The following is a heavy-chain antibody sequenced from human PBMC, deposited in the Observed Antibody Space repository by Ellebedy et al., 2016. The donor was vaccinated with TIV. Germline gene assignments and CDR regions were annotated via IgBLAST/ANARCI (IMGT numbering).Heavy chain of an antibody. CDR2: IVPIFARA. Sequence: AASVKVSCKASGGTFSNHAISWVRQAPGHGLEWMGGIVPIFARANYAQRFQGRVTITADKSTSTAYMELSSLRAEDTAMYYCAIRGDSSGYMHLYHYYGMDVWGQGTTVTVSS. J-gene: IGHJ6*02. CDR3: AIRGDSSGYMHLYHYYGMDV. CDR1: GGTFSNHA. V-gene: IGHV1-69*06. D-gene: IGHD3-22*01.